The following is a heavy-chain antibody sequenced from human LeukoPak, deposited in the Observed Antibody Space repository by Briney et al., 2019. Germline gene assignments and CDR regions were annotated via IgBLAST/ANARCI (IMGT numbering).Heavy chain of an antibody. CDR1: GFTFSSYG. CDR2: IRYDGSNK. J-gene: IGHJ6*03. Sequence: GGSLRLSCAASGFTFSSYGMHWVRQAPGKGLEWVAFIRYDGSNKYYTYSAKGGFTTSRDNSKKTLYLQMNSLRAEDTAVYYCAKGALGYCSSTSCSNYYYYYMDVWGKGTTVTVSS. V-gene: IGHV3-30*02. D-gene: IGHD2-2*01. CDR3: AKGALGYCSSTSCSNYYYYYMDV.